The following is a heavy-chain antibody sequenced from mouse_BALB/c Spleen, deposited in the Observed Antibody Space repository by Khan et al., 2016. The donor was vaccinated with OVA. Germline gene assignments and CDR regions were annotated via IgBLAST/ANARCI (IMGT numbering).Heavy chain of an antibody. CDR3: ASHLTGSFAY. CDR2: ISSGGDYT. J-gene: IGHJ3*01. Sequence: EVQLVESGGDLVKPGGSLKLSCAASGFTFSSYSMSWVRQTPDKRLEWVATISSGGDYTYYPDNVKGRFIISRDNAIYTLYLQMSSLKSEDTAMYYCASHLTGSFAYWGQGTLVTVSA. CDR1: GFTFSSYS. V-gene: IGHV5-6*01. D-gene: IGHD4-1*01.